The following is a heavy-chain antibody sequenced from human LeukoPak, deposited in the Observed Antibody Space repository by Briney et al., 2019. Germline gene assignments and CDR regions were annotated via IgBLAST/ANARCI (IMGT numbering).Heavy chain of an antibody. J-gene: IGHJ3*02. V-gene: IGHV4-4*07. CDR1: GGSISSYY. Sequence: KPSETLSLTCTVSGGSISSYYWSWIRQPAGKGLEWIGRIYTSGSTNYNPSLKSRVTMSVDTSKNQFSLKLSSVTAADTAVYYCASSASAAAGWGDAFDIWGQGTMVTVSS. CDR2: IYTSGST. D-gene: IGHD6-13*01. CDR3: ASSASAAAGWGDAFDI.